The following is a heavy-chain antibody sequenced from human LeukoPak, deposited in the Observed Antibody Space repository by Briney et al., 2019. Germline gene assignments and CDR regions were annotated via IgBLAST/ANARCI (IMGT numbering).Heavy chain of an antibody. Sequence: GGSLRLSCGASGFSFRDHYMDWVRQPPGKGLEWVGRIRAKPKSYTTDYAASVKGRFTISRDDSKNLLYLQMNSLKTEDTAVYYCGRVGDYFDNNGYSLDAVDAWGRGTMVTVSS. V-gene: IGHV3-72*01. CDR3: GRVGDYFDNNGYSLDAVDA. CDR2: IRAKPKSYTT. D-gene: IGHD3-22*01. J-gene: IGHJ3*01. CDR1: GFSFRDHY.